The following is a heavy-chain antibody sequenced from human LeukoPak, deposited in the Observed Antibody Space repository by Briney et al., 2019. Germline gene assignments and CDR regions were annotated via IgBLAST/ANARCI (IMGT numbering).Heavy chain of an antibody. J-gene: IGHJ3*02. CDR2: IYSGGST. D-gene: IGHD3-3*01. Sequence: PGGSLRLSCAASGFTVSSNYMSWVRQAPGKGLEWVSVIYSGGSTYYADSVKGRFTTSRDNSKNTLYLQMNSLRAEDTAVYYCARVGKRITIFGVVIPNAFDIWGQGTMVTVSS. CDR3: ARVGKRITIFGVVIPNAFDI. CDR1: GFTVSSNY. V-gene: IGHV3-53*01.